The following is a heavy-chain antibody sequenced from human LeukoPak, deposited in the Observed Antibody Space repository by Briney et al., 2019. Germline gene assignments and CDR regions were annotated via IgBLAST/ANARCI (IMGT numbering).Heavy chain of an antibody. J-gene: IGHJ4*02. CDR1: GLTFDDYA. D-gene: IGHD1-26*01. Sequence: PGRSLRLSCAASGLTFDDYAMHWVRQAPGKGLEWVSGISWNSGSIGYADSVKGRFTISRDNAKNSLYLQMNSLRAEDTAVYYCARPSSRSYGYWGQGNLVTVSS. CDR2: ISWNSGSI. V-gene: IGHV3-9*01. CDR3: ARPSSRSYGY.